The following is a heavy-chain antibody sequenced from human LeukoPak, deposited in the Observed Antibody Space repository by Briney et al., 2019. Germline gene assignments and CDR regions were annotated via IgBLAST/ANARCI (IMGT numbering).Heavy chain of an antibody. CDR1: GGSISSYY. Sequence: SETLSLTCTVSGGSISSYYWSWIRQPPGKGLEWIGYIYYSGSTNYNPSLKSRVTISVDTSKNQFSLKLSSVTAADTAVYYCARAPLPPDPECSYGYRNAFDIWGQGTMVTVSS. CDR3: ARAPLPPDPECSYGYRNAFDI. D-gene: IGHD5-18*01. CDR2: IYYSGST. V-gene: IGHV4-59*01. J-gene: IGHJ3*02.